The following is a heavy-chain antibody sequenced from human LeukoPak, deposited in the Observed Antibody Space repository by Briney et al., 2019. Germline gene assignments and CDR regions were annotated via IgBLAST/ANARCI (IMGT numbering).Heavy chain of an antibody. J-gene: IGHJ4*02. D-gene: IGHD2-2*01. Sequence: SETLSLTCAVYGGSFSGYYWSWIRQPPGKGLEWIGEINHSGSTNYNPSLKSRVNISVDTSKNQFSLKLSSVTAADTAVYYCARGPVCSSTSCLFDYWGPGTLVTVSS. CDR1: GGSFSGYY. CDR2: INHSGST. V-gene: IGHV4-34*01. CDR3: ARGPVCSSTSCLFDY.